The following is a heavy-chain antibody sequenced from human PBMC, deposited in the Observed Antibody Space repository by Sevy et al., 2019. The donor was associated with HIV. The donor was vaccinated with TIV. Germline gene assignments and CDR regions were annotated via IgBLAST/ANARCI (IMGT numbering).Heavy chain of an antibody. CDR3: ARSQWGPYCTGGVCLSDY. Sequence: SETLSLTCAVSGGSVCSGSYYWSWIRQPPGKGLEWIGYIYYSGSTNYNPSLKSRVTISGDTSKNQFSLKLSSVTAADTAVYYCARSQWGPYCTGGVCLSDYWGQGTLVTVSS. J-gene: IGHJ4*02. CDR2: IYYSGST. V-gene: IGHV4-61*01. D-gene: IGHD2-8*02. CDR1: GGSVCSGSYY.